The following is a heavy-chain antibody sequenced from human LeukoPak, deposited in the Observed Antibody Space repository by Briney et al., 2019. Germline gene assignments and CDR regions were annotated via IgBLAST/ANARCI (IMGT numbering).Heavy chain of an antibody. J-gene: IGHJ4*02. CDR1: GGTFSSYA. D-gene: IGHD3-22*01. Sequence: SVKVSCKASGGTFSSYAISWVRQAPGQGLEWMGGIIPIFGTANYAQKFQGRVTITTDESTSTAYMELSSLRSEDTAVYYCASITEEYYYDSSGYYGYWGQGTLVTVSS. V-gene: IGHV1-69*05. CDR3: ASITEEYYYDSSGYYGY. CDR2: IIPIFGTA.